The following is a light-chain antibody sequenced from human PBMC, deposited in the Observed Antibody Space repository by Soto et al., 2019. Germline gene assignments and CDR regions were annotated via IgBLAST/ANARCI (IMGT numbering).Light chain of an antibody. CDR2: GNS. V-gene: IGLV1-40*01. J-gene: IGLJ2*01. Sequence: QSVLTQPPSVSGAPGQRVTISCTGSSSNIGAGYDVHWYQQLPGTAPKLIIYGNSNRPSGVPDRFSGSKSGTSASLAITGLQAEDEADYYCQSYDSSLSGVVFGEGTQLTVL. CDR3: QSYDSSLSGVV. CDR1: SSNIGAGYD.